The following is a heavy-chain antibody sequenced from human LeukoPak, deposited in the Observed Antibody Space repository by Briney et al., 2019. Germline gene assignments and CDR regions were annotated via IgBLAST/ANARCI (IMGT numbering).Heavy chain of an antibody. CDR2: IYHSGST. D-gene: IGHD5-12*01. V-gene: IGHV4-39*07. CDR1: GGSISSGDYY. CDR3: ATRYIVATMGAFDI. Sequence: SETLSLTCTVSGGSISSGDYYWSWIRQPPGKGLEWIGSIYHSGSTYYNPSLKSRVTISVDTSKNQFSLKLSSVTAADTAVYYCATRYIVATMGAFDIWGQGTMVTVSS. J-gene: IGHJ3*02.